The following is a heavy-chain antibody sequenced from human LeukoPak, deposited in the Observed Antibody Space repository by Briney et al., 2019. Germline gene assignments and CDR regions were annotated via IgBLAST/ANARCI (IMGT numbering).Heavy chain of an antibody. CDR1: GYSFSIYW. J-gene: IGHJ4*02. CDR2: IYPDDSDT. CDR3: ARLDYYGSSYYFDY. Sequence: GESLKISCKGSGYSFSIYWIGWVRQMPGKGLEWMGIIYPDDSDTRYSPSFQGQVTISADKSISTAFPQWSSLKASDTAMYYCARLDYYGSSYYFDYWGQGTLVTVSS. V-gene: IGHV5-51*01. D-gene: IGHD3-10*01.